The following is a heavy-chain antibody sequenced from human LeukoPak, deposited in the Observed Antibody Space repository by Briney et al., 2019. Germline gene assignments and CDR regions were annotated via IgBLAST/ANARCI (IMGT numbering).Heavy chain of an antibody. CDR3: ARDSFVGAGANWFDP. V-gene: IGHV4-59*01. CDR2: IYYSGST. Sequence: SETLSLTCTVSRGSISSYYWSWIRQPPGKGLEWIGYIYYSGSTNYNPSLKSRVTISVDTSKNQFSLKLSSVTAADTAVYYCARDSFVGAGANWFDPWGQGTLVTVSS. J-gene: IGHJ5*02. CDR1: RGSISSYY. D-gene: IGHD1-26*01.